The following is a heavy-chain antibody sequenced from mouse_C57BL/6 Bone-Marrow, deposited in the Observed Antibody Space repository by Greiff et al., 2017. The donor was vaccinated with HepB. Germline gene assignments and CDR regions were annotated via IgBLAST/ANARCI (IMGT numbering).Heavy chain of an antibody. CDR3: ARGDGNYGAMDY. V-gene: IGHV1-66*01. Sequence: QVQLKQSGPELVKPGASVKISCKASGYSLTSYYIHWVKQRPGQGLEWIGWIYPGSGNTKYNEKFKGKATLTADTSSSTAYMQLSSLTSEDSAVYYCARGDGNYGAMDYWGQGTSVTVSS. D-gene: IGHD2-1*01. CDR1: GYSLTSYY. J-gene: IGHJ4*01. CDR2: IYPGSGNT.